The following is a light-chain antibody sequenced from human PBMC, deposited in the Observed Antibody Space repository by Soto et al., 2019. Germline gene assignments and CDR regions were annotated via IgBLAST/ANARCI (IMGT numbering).Light chain of an antibody. CDR2: EVS. CDR1: SSDVGAYNY. V-gene: IGLV2-14*01. J-gene: IGLJ1*01. Sequence: ALTQPASVSGSPGQSITISCTGTSSDVGAYNYVSWYQQHPGKAPKLMIYEVSNRPSGVSNRFSGSKSGNTASLTISGLQAEDEADYYCSSYTSSSTYVFGTGTKVTVL. CDR3: SSYTSSSTYV.